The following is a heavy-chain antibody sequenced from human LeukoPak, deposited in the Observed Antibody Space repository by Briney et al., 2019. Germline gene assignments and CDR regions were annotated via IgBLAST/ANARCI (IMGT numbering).Heavy chain of an antibody. CDR2: ISSSSSYI. Sequence: GGSLRLSCAASGFTFSSYSMNWVRQAPGKGLEWVSSISSSSSYIYYADSVKGRFTISRDNAKNSLYLQMNSLRAEDTAVYYCARGDSSGDWYYFDYWGQGTLVTVSS. D-gene: IGHD3-22*01. CDR1: GFTFSSYS. V-gene: IGHV3-21*01. CDR3: ARGDSSGDWYYFDY. J-gene: IGHJ4*02.